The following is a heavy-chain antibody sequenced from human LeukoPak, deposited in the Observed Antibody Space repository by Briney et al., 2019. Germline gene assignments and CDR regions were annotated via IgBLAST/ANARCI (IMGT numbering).Heavy chain of an antibody. CDR3: ARDSGPYCGGIIDY. D-gene: IGHD2-21*01. V-gene: IGHV3-9*03. CDR1: GFTFDDYA. J-gene: IGHJ4*02. Sequence: PGRSLRLSCAASGFTFDDYAMHWVRHAPGKGLEWVSGISWNSGSIGYADSVKGRFTISRDNAKNSLYLQMNSLRAEDMAVYYCARDSGPYCGGIIDYWGQGTLVTVSS. CDR2: ISWNSGSI.